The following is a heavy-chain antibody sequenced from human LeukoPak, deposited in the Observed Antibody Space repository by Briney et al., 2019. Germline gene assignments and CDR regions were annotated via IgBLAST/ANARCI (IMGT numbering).Heavy chain of an antibody. Sequence: GSSVKVSCKASGGTFSSYTISWVRQAPGKGLEWMGGIIPILGIANYAQKFQGRVTITADKSTSTAYMELSSLRSEDTAVYYCARVEYCSSTSCRYYYYYGMDVWGQGTTVTVSS. CDR3: ARVEYCSSTSCRYYYYYGMDV. V-gene: IGHV1-69*02. J-gene: IGHJ6*02. CDR1: GGTFSSYT. D-gene: IGHD2-2*01. CDR2: IIPILGIA.